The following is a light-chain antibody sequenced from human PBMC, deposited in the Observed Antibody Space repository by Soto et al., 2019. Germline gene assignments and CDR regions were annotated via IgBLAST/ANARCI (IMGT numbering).Light chain of an antibody. CDR2: GAS. V-gene: IGKV3-20*01. J-gene: IGKJ5*01. CDR3: QQYGSSPSIT. CDR1: QSVTNNY. Sequence: DIVLPPSQGPLALSPGERATLSCRASQSVTNNYLAWYQQKPGQAPRLLIDGASSRATGIPDRFSGSGSGTDFTLTIRRLEPEDFAVYYCQQYGSSPSITFGQGTQLEIK.